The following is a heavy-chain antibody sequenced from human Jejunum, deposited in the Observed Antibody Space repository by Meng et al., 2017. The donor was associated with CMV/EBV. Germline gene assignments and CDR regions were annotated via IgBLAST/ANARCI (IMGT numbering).Heavy chain of an antibody. J-gene: IGHJ5*02. D-gene: IGHD2-2*01. Sequence: LSDYTIHWVRQAPGKGLEWVGRIRSKTYSSATAYAASVKGRFIISRDDSKNTAYLQMNSLKTEDTAVYYCTRHSIVVVPAAGFDPWDQGTLVTVSS. V-gene: IGHV3-73*01. CDR3: TRHSIVVVPAAGFDP. CDR2: IRSKTYSSAT. CDR1: LSDYT.